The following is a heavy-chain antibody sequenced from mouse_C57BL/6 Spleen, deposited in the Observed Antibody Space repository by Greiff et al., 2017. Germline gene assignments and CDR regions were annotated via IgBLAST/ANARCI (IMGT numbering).Heavy chain of an antibody. J-gene: IGHJ2*01. CDR2: INPSSGYT. CDR3: AKGGYEEYYFDY. CDR1: GYTFTSYT. D-gene: IGHD2-3*01. Sequence: QVQLQQSGAELARPGASVTMSCKASGYTFTSYTMPWVKQRPGQGLEWIGYINPSSGYTKYNQKFKDKATLTADKSSSTAYMQLNSLTSEDSAVYYCAKGGYEEYYFDYWGQGTTLTVSS. V-gene: IGHV1-4*01.